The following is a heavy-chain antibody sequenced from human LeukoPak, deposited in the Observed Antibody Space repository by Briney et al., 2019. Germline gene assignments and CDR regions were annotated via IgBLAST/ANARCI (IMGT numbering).Heavy chain of an antibody. CDR1: GFTFKNYW. CDR2: INSDGSTT. V-gene: IGHV3-74*01. Sequence: GGSLRLSCAASGFTFKNYWMHWVRQALGKGLVWVSRINSDGSTTNYADSVKGRFTISRDNAKNTLYLQMNSLRAEDTAVYYCARAPYYDFWSGYPPDYWGQGTLVTVSS. D-gene: IGHD3-3*01. J-gene: IGHJ4*02. CDR3: ARAPYYDFWSGYPPDY.